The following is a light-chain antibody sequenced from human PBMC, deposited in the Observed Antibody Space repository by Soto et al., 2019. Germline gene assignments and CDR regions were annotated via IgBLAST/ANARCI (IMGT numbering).Light chain of an antibody. CDR3: SSYTSSSHVV. Sequence: QSVLTQPASVSGSPGQSITISCTGTSSDVGGYNYVSWYQQHPGTAPKLMIYDVSNRPSGVSNRFSGSKSGSTASLTISGLQAEDEADYYCSSYTSSSHVVFGGGTKLTVL. CDR1: SSDVGGYNY. CDR2: DVS. J-gene: IGLJ2*01. V-gene: IGLV2-14*01.